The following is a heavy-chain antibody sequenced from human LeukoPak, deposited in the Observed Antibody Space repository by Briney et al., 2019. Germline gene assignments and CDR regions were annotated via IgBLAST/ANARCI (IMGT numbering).Heavy chain of an antibody. D-gene: IGHD3-22*01. Sequence: PGGSLRLSCAASGFTFSSYSMNWVRQAPGKGLEWVSSISISSSYIYYTDSVKGRFTISRDNAKNSLFLQMNSLRAEDAAVYYCARGGHNYYGSSGYQYYFDYWGQGTLVTVSS. CDR2: ISISSSYI. CDR1: GFTFSSYS. V-gene: IGHV3-21*01. CDR3: ARGGHNYYGSSGYQYYFDY. J-gene: IGHJ4*02.